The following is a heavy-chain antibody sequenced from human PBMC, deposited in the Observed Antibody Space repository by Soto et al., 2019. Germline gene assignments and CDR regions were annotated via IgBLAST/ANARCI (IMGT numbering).Heavy chain of an antibody. V-gene: IGHV3-9*01. J-gene: IGHJ4*02. D-gene: IGHD3-3*01. CDR2: IAFNSGNT. CDR1: GFTFDDYA. Sequence: PGWSLRLSCSASGFTFDDYAMHWLRQAPGKGVEWVSGIAFNSGNTAYADSVKGRFTISRDNAKDSLYLQMNSLRAEDTALYYCAKDLRTSWIFGNFDSWGQGTLVTVSS. CDR3: AKDLRTSWIFGNFDS.